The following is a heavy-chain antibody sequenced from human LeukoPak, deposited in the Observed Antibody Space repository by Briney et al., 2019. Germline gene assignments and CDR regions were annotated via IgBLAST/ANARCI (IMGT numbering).Heavy chain of an antibody. J-gene: IGHJ4*02. CDR1: GFSVTSENW. Sequence: SETLSLTCDVSGFSVTSENWWNWVRQPPGKGLEWIAEVYHSGSTNYNPSLKSRVTISLDKSKNQVSLILNFVTAADTAVYFCARGGGYMVDYWGQGTLVTVSS. CDR2: VYHSGST. D-gene: IGHD5-12*01. V-gene: IGHV4-4*02. CDR3: ARGGGYMVDY.